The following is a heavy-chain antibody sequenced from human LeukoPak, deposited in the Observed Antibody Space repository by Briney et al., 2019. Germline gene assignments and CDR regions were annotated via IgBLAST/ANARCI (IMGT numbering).Heavy chain of an antibody. CDR2: ISGSGDST. Sequence: GGSLRLSCSASGFTFSSYAMSWVRQAPGKGLELVSAISGSGDSTSYDDSVKGRFTTSRDNSKTTLYLQMNSLRAEDTAVYYCAKQVIVATLPFDYWGQGNLVTVSS. D-gene: IGHD5-12*01. CDR3: AKQVIVATLPFDY. J-gene: IGHJ4*02. V-gene: IGHV3-23*01. CDR1: GFTFSSYA.